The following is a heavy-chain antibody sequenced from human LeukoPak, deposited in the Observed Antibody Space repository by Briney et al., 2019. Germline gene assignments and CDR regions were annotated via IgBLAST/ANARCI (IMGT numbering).Heavy chain of an antibody. J-gene: IGHJ6*03. V-gene: IGHV4-34*01. CDR3: AKTPAARYYYHMDV. CDR2: INHSGST. D-gene: IGHD6-13*01. Sequence: SETLSLTCAVYGGSFSGYYWSWIRQPPGKGLEWIGEINHSGSTNYNPSLKSRVTMSVDMSKNQVSLKVNSVTATDTAVYFCAKTPAARYYYHMDVWGKGTTVTVSS. CDR1: GGSFSGYY.